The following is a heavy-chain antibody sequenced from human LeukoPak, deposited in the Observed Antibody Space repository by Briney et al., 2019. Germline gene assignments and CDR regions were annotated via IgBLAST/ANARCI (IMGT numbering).Heavy chain of an antibody. V-gene: IGHV1-8*03. Sequence: GASVKVSSKASGYTFTSYDINWVRQATGQGLEWTRWMNPNSGNTGYAQKFQGRVTITRNTSISTAYRELSSLRSEDTAVYYCARALPLAAAGTYWFDPWGQRTLVTVSS. CDR1: GYTFTSYD. J-gene: IGHJ5*02. D-gene: IGHD6-13*01. CDR2: MNPNSGNT. CDR3: ARALPLAAAGTYWFDP.